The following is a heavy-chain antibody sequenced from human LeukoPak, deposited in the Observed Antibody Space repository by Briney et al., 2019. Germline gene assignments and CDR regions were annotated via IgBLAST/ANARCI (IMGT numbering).Heavy chain of an antibody. CDR1: GGSFSDYY. V-gene: IGHV4-34*01. J-gene: IGHJ4*02. CDR3: ARAMRGYSDY. Sequence: KPSETLSLTCAVYGGSFSDYYWSWIRQPPGKGLEWIGEINHSGSTNNNPSLKSRVTMSVDTSKNQFSLNLTSVTAADTAVYYCARAMRGYSDYWGQGTLVTVSS. CDR2: INHSGST.